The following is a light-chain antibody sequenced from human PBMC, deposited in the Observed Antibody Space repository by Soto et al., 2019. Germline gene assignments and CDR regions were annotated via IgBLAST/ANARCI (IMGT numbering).Light chain of an antibody. CDR1: QSVSNNY. Sequence: EVVLTQSPGTLSLSPGERATLSCRASQSVSNNYFAWYQQKPGQAPRLLIFGSSDRATASPARFSGSGSGTDFTLTISRLEPEDVAVYYCQQYGSSPPYTFGQGTKLEIK. V-gene: IGKV3-20*01. CDR2: GSS. CDR3: QQYGSSPPYT. J-gene: IGKJ2*01.